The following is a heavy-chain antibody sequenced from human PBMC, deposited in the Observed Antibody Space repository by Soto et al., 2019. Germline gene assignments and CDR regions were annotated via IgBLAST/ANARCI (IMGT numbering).Heavy chain of an antibody. CDR3: GRGRRWLRDYFDY. CDR1: GGSFSGYY. CDR2: INHSGST. J-gene: IGHJ4*02. D-gene: IGHD5-12*01. Sequence: SETLSLTCAVYGGSFSGYYWSWIRQPPGKGLEWIGEINHSGSTNYNPSLKSRVTISVDTSKNQFSLKLSSVTAADTAVYYCGRGRRWLRDYFDYWGQGTLVTVSS. V-gene: IGHV4-34*01.